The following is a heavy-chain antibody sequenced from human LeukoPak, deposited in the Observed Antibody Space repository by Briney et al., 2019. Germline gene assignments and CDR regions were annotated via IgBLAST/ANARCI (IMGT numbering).Heavy chain of an antibody. Sequence: GASVKVSCKASGYIFTGYYMHWVRQAPGQGLEWMGWINPNSGGTNSAQKFQGRVTMTRDTSISTAYMALSRLTSDDTAVYYCARHPYSGSYHFDYWGQGTLVTVSS. V-gene: IGHV1-2*02. CDR1: GYIFTGYY. CDR3: ARHPYSGSYHFDY. CDR2: INPNSGGT. J-gene: IGHJ4*02. D-gene: IGHD1-26*01.